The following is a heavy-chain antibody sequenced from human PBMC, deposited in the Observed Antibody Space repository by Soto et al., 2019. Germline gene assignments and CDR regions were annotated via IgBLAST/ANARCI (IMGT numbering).Heavy chain of an antibody. D-gene: IGHD2-15*01. V-gene: IGHV1-24*01. CDR1: GYTLTELS. Sequence: ASVKVSCKVSGYTLTELSMHWVRQAPGKGPEWMGGFDPEDGETIYAQKFQGRVTMTEDTSTDTAYMELSSLRSEDTAVYYCATTRYCSGGSCYPYWGQGTLVTVSS. CDR3: ATTRYCSGGSCYPY. CDR2: FDPEDGET. J-gene: IGHJ4*02.